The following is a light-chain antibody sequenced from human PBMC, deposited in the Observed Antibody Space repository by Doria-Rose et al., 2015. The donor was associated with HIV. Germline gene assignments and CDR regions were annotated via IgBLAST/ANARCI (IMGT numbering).Light chain of an antibody. CDR1: QSFSSTY. Sequence: TQSPGTLSLSPGERATLSCRASQSFSSTYLAWYEKKPVQAPSLLIYDGSTSATGIPDRFSASGPVTDCTLTINRLEHEDFALYYCHQYGTSLSFGKGTKVEI. V-gene: IGKV3-20*01. CDR2: DGS. CDR3: HQYGTSLS. J-gene: IGKJ1*01.